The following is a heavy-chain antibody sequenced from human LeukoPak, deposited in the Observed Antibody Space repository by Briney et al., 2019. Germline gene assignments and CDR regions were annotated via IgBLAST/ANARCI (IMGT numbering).Heavy chain of an antibody. D-gene: IGHD3-9*01. CDR1: GYTFTRYW. CDR2: IYPSDSDT. CDR3: VRHDWRDERHFDY. Sequence: GESLRISCKGSGYTFTRYWIGWVRQPPGKGLEWMGLIYPSDSDTRYSPSFQGQVTISVDWSVSTAYLQWSSLKASDTAMYYCVRHDWRDERHFDYWGQGTLVTVPS. V-gene: IGHV5-51*01. J-gene: IGHJ4*02.